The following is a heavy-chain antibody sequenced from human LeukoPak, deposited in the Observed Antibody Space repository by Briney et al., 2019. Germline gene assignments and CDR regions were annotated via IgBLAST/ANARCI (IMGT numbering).Heavy chain of an antibody. CDR1: GYTFTGYY. J-gene: IGHJ4*02. V-gene: IGHV1-2*06. Sequence: ASVKVSCKASGYTFTGYYMHWVRQAPGQGLERMGRINPNSGGTNYAQKFQGRVTMTRDTSISTAYMELSRLRSDDTAVYYCARESEELYYFDYWGQGTLVTVSS. CDR3: ARESEELYYFDY. CDR2: INPNSGGT. D-gene: IGHD1-7*01.